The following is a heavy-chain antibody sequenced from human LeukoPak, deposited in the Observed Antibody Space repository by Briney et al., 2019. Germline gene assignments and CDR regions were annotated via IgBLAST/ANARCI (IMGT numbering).Heavy chain of an antibody. D-gene: IGHD3-16*01. CDR3: AREGGGGGKHWEY. Sequence: KPSETLSLTCTVSGGSISSYYWSWIRQPPGKGLEWIGYIYYSGSTNYNPSPKCRVTIPVDTSKNQFSLKLSSVTAADTAVYYCAREGGGGGKHWEYWGQGPLVTVSS. J-gene: IGHJ4*02. CDR1: GGSISSYY. CDR2: IYYSGST. V-gene: IGHV4-59*01.